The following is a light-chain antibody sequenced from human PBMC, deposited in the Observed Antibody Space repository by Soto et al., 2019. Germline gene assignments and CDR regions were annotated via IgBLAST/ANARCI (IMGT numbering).Light chain of an antibody. CDR3: QQYNSYAT. Sequence: DIQMTQSPSYLSTSVGDRVTIICRASQSVSTRLAWYQQKPGKAPKVLIYDASSWAGGVPSRFTGSGSGTDFTLTISSLQPDDFATYYCQQYNSYATFGQGTKVDNK. J-gene: IGKJ1*01. V-gene: IGKV1-5*02. CDR2: DAS. CDR1: QSVSTR.